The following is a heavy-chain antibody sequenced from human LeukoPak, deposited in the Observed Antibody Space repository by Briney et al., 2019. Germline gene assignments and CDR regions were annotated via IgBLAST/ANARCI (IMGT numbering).Heavy chain of an antibody. V-gene: IGHV4-4*07. J-gene: IGHJ5*02. CDR2: IYTSGST. D-gene: IGHD6-13*01. CDR1: GGSISSYY. CDR3: ARARHSSSWYAGKGWFDP. Sequence: SETPSLTCTVSGGSISSYYWSWIRQPAGKGLEWIGRIYTSGSTNYNPSLKSRVTMSVDTSKNQFSLKLSSVTAADTAVYYCARARHSSSWYAGKGWFDPWGQGTLVTVSS.